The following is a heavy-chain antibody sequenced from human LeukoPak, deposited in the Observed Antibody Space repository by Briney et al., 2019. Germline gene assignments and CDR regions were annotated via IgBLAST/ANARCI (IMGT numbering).Heavy chain of an antibody. Sequence: SETLSLTCAVYGVSFSGYYWSWLRQPPGKGLEWIGEINHSGSTNYNPSLKSRVTISVDTSKNQFSLKLSSVTAADTAVYYCARGSPGYGMDVWGKGTTVTVSS. J-gene: IGHJ6*04. CDR1: GVSFSGYY. V-gene: IGHV4-34*01. CDR3: ARGSPGYGMDV. CDR2: INHSGST.